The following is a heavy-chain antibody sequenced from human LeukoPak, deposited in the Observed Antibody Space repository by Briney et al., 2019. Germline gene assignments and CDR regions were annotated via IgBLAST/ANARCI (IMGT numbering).Heavy chain of an antibody. V-gene: IGHV3-48*04. J-gene: IGHJ4*02. D-gene: IGHD1-1*01. CDR3: ARDHNYAFDN. CDR1: GFKFSDYS. CDR2: IGISSGNT. Sequence: GGSLRLSCAASGFKFSDYSMNWVRQAPGKGLEWISYIGISSGNTKYADSVKGRFTISGDNAKNSLYLQMNSLRVEDTAVHYCARDHNYAFDNWGQGTLVTVSS.